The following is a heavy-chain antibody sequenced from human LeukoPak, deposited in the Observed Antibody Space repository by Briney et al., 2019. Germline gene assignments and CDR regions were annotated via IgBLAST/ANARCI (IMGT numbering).Heavy chain of an antibody. CDR3: ARHETVVVPPFDP. D-gene: IGHD2-2*01. CDR2: IYHSAST. J-gene: IGHJ5*02. V-gene: IGHV4-38-2*01. Sequence: SETLSLTCAVSGYSISSGYYWGWIRQPPGKGLEWIGSIYHSASTYHNPSLKSRVTISVDTSKNQFSLKLSSVTAADTAVYYCARHETVVVPPFDPWGQGTLVTVSS. CDR1: GYSISSGYY.